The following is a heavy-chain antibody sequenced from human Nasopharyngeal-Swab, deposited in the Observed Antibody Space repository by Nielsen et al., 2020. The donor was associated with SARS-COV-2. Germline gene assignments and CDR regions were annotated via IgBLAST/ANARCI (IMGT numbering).Heavy chain of an antibody. CDR1: GFTFDDYP. CDR2: ISGSGGDT. CDR3: AKDGSSSPTY. V-gene: IGHV3-23*01. D-gene: IGHD6-13*01. Sequence: GESLTISCAASGFTFDDYPMHWVRQAPGKGLEWVSAISGSGGDTYYADSVKGRFNISNDNSKNTLYLRMNSLRAEDTAVYYCAKDGSSSPTYWGQGTLVTVSS. J-gene: IGHJ4*02.